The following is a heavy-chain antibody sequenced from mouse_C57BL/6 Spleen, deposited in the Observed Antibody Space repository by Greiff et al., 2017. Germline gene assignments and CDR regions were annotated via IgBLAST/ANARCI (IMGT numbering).Heavy chain of an antibody. Sequence: DVKLVESGGGLVQPKGSLKLSCAASGFSFNTYAMNWVRQAPGKGLEWVARIRSKSNNYATYYADSVKDRFTISRDDSESMLYLQMNNLKTEDTAMYYCVRQKGFLFDYWGQGTTLTVSS. J-gene: IGHJ2*01. CDR3: VRQKGFLFDY. V-gene: IGHV10-1*01. CDR2: IRSKSNNYAT. CDR1: GFSFNTYA.